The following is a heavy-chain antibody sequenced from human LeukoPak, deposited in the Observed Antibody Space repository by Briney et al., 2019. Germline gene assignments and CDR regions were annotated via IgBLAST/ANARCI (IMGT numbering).Heavy chain of an antibody. CDR1: GGSISSYY. V-gene: IGHV4-59*01. Sequence: SETLSLTCTVSGGSISSYYCSWIRQPPGRGLGWIGYIYYSGSTNYNPSLKSRVTIPVDTSKNQFSLKLSSVTAADTAVYYCARVAKRAGGDYWGQGTLVTVSS. J-gene: IGHJ4*02. D-gene: IGHD4-23*01. CDR3: ARVAKRAGGDY. CDR2: IYYSGST.